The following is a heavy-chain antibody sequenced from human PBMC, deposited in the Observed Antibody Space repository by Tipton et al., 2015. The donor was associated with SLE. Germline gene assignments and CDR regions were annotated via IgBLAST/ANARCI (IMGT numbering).Heavy chain of an antibody. CDR2: VHSSGGT. CDR1: GISIGRSNYY. D-gene: IGHD3-10*01. CDR3: TTGIGGAYEV. V-gene: IGHV4-39*07. J-gene: IGHJ3*01. Sequence: LRLSCSVSGISIGRSNYYWAWIRQPPGKGLERLASVHSSGGTAYKPSLRSRVVISMDTSRNQFSLRVTSVTAADTAVYYCTTGIGGAYEVWGHGTVVAVSS.